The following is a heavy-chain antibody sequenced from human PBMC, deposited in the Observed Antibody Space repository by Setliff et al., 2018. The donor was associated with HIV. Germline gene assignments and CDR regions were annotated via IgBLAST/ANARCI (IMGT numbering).Heavy chain of an antibody. CDR1: GDSISSDFY. Sequence: PSETLSLTCTVSGDSISSDFYWGWIRQPPGKGLEWIGSIYHSGSTNYNPSLKSRVTISVDTSKNQFSLKLSSVTAADTAVFYCARLTTTYYYDSSAYYHPVWGQGTLVTVSS. J-gene: IGHJ4*02. D-gene: IGHD3-22*01. CDR2: IYHSGST. V-gene: IGHV4-38-2*02. CDR3: ARLTTTYYYDSSAYYHPV.